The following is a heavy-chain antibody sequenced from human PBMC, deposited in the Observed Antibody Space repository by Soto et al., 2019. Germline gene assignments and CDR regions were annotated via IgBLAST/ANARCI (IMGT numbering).Heavy chain of an antibody. CDR2: ISWNSGSI. J-gene: IGHJ6*03. CDR3: AKDIWNSSSHVYYYYYMDV. Sequence: GGSLRLSCAASGFTFDDYAMHWVRQAPGKGLEWVSGISWNSGSIGYADSVKGRFTISRDNAKNSLYLQMNSLRAEDTALYYCAKDIWNSSSHVYYYYYMDVWGKGTTVTVS. CDR1: GFTFDDYA. V-gene: IGHV3-9*01. D-gene: IGHD6-6*01.